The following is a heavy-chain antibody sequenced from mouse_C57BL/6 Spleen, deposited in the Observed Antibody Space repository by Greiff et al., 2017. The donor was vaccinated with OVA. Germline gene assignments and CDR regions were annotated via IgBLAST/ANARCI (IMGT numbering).Heavy chain of an antibody. V-gene: IGHV1-18*01. CDR1: GYTFTDYN. D-gene: IGHD1-1*01. CDR2: INPNNGGT. J-gene: IGHJ4*01. CDR3: ARSIYYYGTVYYAMDY. Sequence: VHVKQSGPELVKPGASVKIPCKASGYTFTDYNMDWVKQSHGKSLEWIGDINPNNGGTIYNQKFKGKATLTVDKSSSTAYMELRSLTSEDSAVYYCARSIYYYGTVYYAMDYWGQGTSVTVSS.